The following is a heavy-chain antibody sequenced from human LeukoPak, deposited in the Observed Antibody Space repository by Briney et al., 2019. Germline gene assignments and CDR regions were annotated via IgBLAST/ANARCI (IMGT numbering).Heavy chain of an antibody. V-gene: IGHV3-66*02. J-gene: IGHJ6*03. CDR3: ATVASGSHYHYMDV. CDR1: GFTVNSNY. D-gene: IGHD6-19*01. Sequence: GGSLRLSCAASGFTVNSNYMIWVRQAPAKGLEWVSVIYSGGSTYYADSVKGRFTISRDNSKNTLYLQMGSLRAEDTAVYYCATVASGSHYHYMDVWGRGTTVTVSS. CDR2: IYSGGST.